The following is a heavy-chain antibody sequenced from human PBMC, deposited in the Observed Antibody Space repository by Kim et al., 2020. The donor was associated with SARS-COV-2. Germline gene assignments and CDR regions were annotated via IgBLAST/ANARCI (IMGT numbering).Heavy chain of an antibody. J-gene: IGHJ4*02. CDR1: GFTFSNYA. CDR3: AKGEAEYGDLRHNY. CDR2: ISGYGGRT. V-gene: IGHV3-23*01. Sequence: GGSLRLSCAASGFTFSNYAMSWVRQAPGKGLEWVSAISGYGGRTYFADSVKGRFAISRDNSKNTLYLEMSSLRAEDPAVYYCAKGEAEYGDLRHNYWGPGTPVIVSA. D-gene: IGHD4-17*01.